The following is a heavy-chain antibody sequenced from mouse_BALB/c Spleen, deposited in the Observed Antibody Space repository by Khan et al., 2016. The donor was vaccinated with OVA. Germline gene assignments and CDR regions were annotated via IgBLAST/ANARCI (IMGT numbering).Heavy chain of an antibody. Sequence: QVQLQQSGAELARPGASVKMSCKASGYTFTSYTIHWIKLRPGQGLEWIGYINPSNGYTNYNPKFKDKATLTADKSSTTAYMELSSLTSDDSALCNCGRDGAYHRSDGWFAYWGQGTLVTVSA. CDR2: INPSNGYT. CDR1: GYTFTSYT. CDR3: GRDGAYHRSDGWFAY. D-gene: IGHD2-14*01. J-gene: IGHJ3*01. V-gene: IGHV1-4*01.